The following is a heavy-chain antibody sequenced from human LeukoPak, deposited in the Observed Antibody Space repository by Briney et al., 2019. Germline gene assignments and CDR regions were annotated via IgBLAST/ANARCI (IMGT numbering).Heavy chain of an antibody. Sequence: GGSLRLSCAASGFTFSDYYMSWIRQALGKGLEWVSYPSGGSTSYAQKFQGRVTMTRDTSTSTVYMELSSLRSEDTAVYYCARAHYGCSLLWYFDLWGRGTLVTVSS. CDR1: GFTFSDYY. V-gene: IGHV3-11*05. CDR3: ARAHYGCSLLWYFDL. J-gene: IGHJ2*01. D-gene: IGHD3-10*01. CDR2: PSGGST.